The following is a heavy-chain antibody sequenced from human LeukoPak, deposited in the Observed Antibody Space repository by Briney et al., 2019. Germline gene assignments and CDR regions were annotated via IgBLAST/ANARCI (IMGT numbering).Heavy chain of an antibody. CDR2: ISNNGGSS. Sequence: PGGSLRLSCSASGFTFSAYAMYWVRQAPGKALEYVSGISNNGGSSFYADSVKGRFTISRDNSKNTLYLQMSSLRAEDTAVYYCVKITSVTGGDCWGQGTRLTVSS. V-gene: IGHV3-64D*09. D-gene: IGHD1-14*01. J-gene: IGHJ4*02. CDR3: VKITSVTGGDC. CDR1: GFTFSAYA.